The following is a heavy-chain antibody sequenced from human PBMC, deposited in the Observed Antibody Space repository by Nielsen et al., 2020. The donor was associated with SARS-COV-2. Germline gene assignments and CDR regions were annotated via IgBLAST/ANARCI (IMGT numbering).Heavy chain of an antibody. CDR1: GGSISVYY. CDR3: ARGRAQFYYHTKYGMDV. Sequence: SETLSLTCTVSGGSISVYYWSWIRQSPGKGLEWIGYIYSSGTTNYNPSLQSRVTISADSSKKQISLKLSSVTAADTAVYYCARGRAQFYYHTKYGMDVWGQGTTVIVSS. CDR2: IYSSGTT. V-gene: IGHV4-59*01. D-gene: IGHD3-22*01. J-gene: IGHJ6*02.